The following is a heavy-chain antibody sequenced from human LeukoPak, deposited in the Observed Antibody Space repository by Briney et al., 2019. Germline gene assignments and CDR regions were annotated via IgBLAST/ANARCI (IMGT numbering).Heavy chain of an antibody. Sequence: GGSLRLSCAASGFTFSSYAMSWVRQAPGKGLEWVSAISGSGGSTYYADSAKGRFTISRDNSKNTLYLQMNSLRAEDTAVYYCAKKFSSVWDYFDYWGQGTLVTVSS. CDR2: ISGSGGST. CDR3: AKKFSSVWDYFDY. D-gene: IGHD3-22*01. V-gene: IGHV3-23*01. CDR1: GFTFSSYA. J-gene: IGHJ4*02.